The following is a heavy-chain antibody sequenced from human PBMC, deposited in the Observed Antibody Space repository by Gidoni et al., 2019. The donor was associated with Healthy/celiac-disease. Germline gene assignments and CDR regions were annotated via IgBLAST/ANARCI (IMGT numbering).Heavy chain of an antibody. CDR3: ARACSSFLAFDI. V-gene: IGHV3-21*01. D-gene: IGHD2-2*01. CDR2: ISSSSSYI. Sequence: EVQLVESGGGLVKPGGSLRLSCAASGFTFSSYSMTWVRQAPGKWLEWVSSISSSSSYIYYADSVKGRFTISRDNAKNSLYLQMNSLRAEDTAVYYCARACSSFLAFDIWGQGTMVTVSS. CDR1: GFTFSSYS. J-gene: IGHJ3*02.